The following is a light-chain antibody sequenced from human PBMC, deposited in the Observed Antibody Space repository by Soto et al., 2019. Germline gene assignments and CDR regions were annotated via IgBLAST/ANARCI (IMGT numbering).Light chain of an antibody. CDR2: AAS. V-gene: IGKV1-27*01. J-gene: IGKJ4*01. CDR3: QRYYNAPFT. Sequence: DIQVTQYPSSLSASVGDRVTITCRASQGIKNYLAWYQQKAGEIPKLLIYAASTLESGIPPRFSGSGSGTDFTLTINNLQPEDVATYYCQRYYNAPFTFVGGTKVEIK. CDR1: QGIKNY.